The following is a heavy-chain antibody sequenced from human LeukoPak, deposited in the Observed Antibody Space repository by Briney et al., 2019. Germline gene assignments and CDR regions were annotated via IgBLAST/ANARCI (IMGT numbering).Heavy chain of an antibody. J-gene: IGHJ6*02. CDR1: GGSISSGGYY. V-gene: IGHV4-31*03. CDR3: ASLYDSSGSLGGSDGMDV. D-gene: IGHD3-22*01. CDR2: IYYSGST. Sequence: SETLSLTCTVSGGSISSGGYYWSWIRQHPGKGLEWIVYIYYSGSTYYNPSLKSRVTISVDTSKNQFSLKLSSVTAADTAVYYCASLYDSSGSLGGSDGMDVWGQGTTVTVSS.